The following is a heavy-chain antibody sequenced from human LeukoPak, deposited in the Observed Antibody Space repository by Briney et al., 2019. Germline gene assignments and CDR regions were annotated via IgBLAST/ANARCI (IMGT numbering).Heavy chain of an antibody. CDR2: IYYSGST. CDR3: ARLTIFGVVMYFDY. J-gene: IGHJ4*02. Sequence: SETLSLTCTVSGGSISSGDYYWSWIRQPPGKGQEWIGYIYYSGSTYYNPSLKSRVTISVDTSKNQFSLKLSSVTAADTAVYYCARLTIFGVVMYFDYWGQGTLVTVSS. V-gene: IGHV4-30-4*08. CDR1: GGSISSGDYY. D-gene: IGHD3-3*01.